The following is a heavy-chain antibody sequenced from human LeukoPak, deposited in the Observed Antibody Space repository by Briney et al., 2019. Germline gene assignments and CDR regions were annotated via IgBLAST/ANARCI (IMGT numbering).Heavy chain of an antibody. Sequence: GGSLRLSCAASGFTSSTYAMHWVRKAPGKGPEQVALITYDGSKEYYADSVKGRFTISRDNAKNSLYLQMNSLRIEDTALYYCSKDISAGGLDVWGPGTPVTVSS. J-gene: IGHJ6*02. CDR1: GFTSSTYA. D-gene: IGHD3-16*02. V-gene: IGHV3-30-3*01. CDR2: ITYDGSKE. CDR3: SKDISAGGLDV.